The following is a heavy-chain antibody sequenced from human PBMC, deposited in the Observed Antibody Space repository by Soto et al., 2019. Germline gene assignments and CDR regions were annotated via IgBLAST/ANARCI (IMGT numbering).Heavy chain of an antibody. CDR3: TTGTFYYDSSGYYY. CDR2: IKSKTDGGTT. D-gene: IGHD3-22*01. J-gene: IGHJ4*02. Sequence: GGSLRLSCAASGFTFSNAWMSWVRQAPGKGLEWVGRIKSKTDGGTTDYAATVKVRFTISRDDSKNTLYLQMNSLKTEDTAVYYCTTGTFYYDSSGYYYWGQGTLVTVSS. V-gene: IGHV3-15*01. CDR1: GFTFSNAW.